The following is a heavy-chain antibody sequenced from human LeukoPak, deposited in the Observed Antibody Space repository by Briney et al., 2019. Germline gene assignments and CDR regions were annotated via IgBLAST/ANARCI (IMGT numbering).Heavy chain of an antibody. J-gene: IGHJ5*02. CDR1: GGSFSPYY. V-gene: IGHV4-34*01. CDR2: INHSRST. Sequence: PSETLSLTCAVYGGSFSPYYWSWIRQSPDKGLEWIGEINHSRSTNYNPSLKSRVTISVDTSKNQFSLKLSSVTAADTAVYYCAGRSAMNGWTNWFDPWGQGTLVTVSS. CDR3: AGRSAMNGWTNWFDP. D-gene: IGHD1-1*01.